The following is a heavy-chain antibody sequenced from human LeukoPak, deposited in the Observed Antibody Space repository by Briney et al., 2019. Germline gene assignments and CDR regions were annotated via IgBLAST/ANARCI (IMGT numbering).Heavy chain of an antibody. CDR1: GFTFSRYA. J-gene: IGHJ3*02. CDR3: VKSAGFDWLSPLDAFDI. Sequence: PGGSLRLSCSASGFTFSRYAMHWVRQAPGKGLEYVSAISSSGGSTYYADSVKGGFTISRDNSKDTLYLQMSSLRAEDTTVYYCVKSAGFDWLSPLDAFDIWGQGTMVTVSS. V-gene: IGHV3-64D*06. D-gene: IGHD3-9*01. CDR2: ISSSGGST.